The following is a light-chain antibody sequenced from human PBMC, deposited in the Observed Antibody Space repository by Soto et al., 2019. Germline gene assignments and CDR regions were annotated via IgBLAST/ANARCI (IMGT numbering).Light chain of an antibody. CDR3: ETWDSNSVV. CDR2: LEGSGSY. J-gene: IGLJ2*01. V-gene: IGLV4-60*03. CDR1: SGHSSYI. Sequence: QPLLTQSSSASASLGSSVKLTCTLSSGHSSYIIAWHQQQPGKAPRYLMKLEGSGSYNKGSGVPDRFSGSSSGADRYLTISNLQSEDEADYYCETWDSNSVVFGGGTKVTVL.